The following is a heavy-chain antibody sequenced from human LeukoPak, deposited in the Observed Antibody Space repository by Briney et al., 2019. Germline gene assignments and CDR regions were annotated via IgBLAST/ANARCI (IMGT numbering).Heavy chain of an antibody. CDR2: INPNSGGT. Sequence: GASVKVSCKASGYTFTGYYMHWVRQAPGQGLEWMGWINPNSGGTNYAQKFQGRVTMTRDTSISTAYMELSRLRSDDTAVYYCARDFYVTGTDYYYYMDVWGKGTTVTVSS. CDR1: GYTFTGYY. CDR3: ARDFYVTGTDYYYYMDV. J-gene: IGHJ6*03. D-gene: IGHD1-7*01. V-gene: IGHV1-2*02.